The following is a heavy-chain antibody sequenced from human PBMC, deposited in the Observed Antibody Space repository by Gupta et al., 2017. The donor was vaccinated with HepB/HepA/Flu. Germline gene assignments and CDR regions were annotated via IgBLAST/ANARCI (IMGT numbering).Heavy chain of an antibody. V-gene: IGHV1-18*01. J-gene: IGHJ6*03. CDR1: GYTFPNYG. CDR3: GRWGPLYYYMDV. CDR2: ISAYNGRT. D-gene: IGHD3-16*01. Sequence: QVQLVQSGGEVRNPGASVKLSCKASGYTFPNYGFTWVRQAPGQGLEWIGWISAYNGRTDYAQKFQGRVSMTTDPSTTTAYMELRSLRSDDTAVYYCGRWGPLYYYMDVWGKGTTVTVSS.